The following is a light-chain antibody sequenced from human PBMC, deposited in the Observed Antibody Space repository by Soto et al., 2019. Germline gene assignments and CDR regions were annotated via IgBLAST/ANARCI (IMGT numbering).Light chain of an antibody. CDR3: MQSTQLPPT. CDR2: EVS. V-gene: IGKV2D-29*02. Sequence: VMTQTPLSLSVAPGQPASISCKSSPSLLHITGETFLFWYRQKPGQSPPRLIYEVSTRVSGVPDRFSGSGSGTDFTLEISRVETDDFGIYYCMQSTQLPPTFGQGTRL. CDR1: PSLLHITGETF. J-gene: IGKJ5*01.